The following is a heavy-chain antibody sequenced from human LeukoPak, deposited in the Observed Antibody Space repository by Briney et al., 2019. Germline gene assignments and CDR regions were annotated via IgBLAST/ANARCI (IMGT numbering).Heavy chain of an antibody. CDR3: ARDKWANFEDWNDAFDI. J-gene: IGHJ3*02. V-gene: IGHV3-23*01. D-gene: IGHD1-1*01. CDR2: ISGSGGST. Sequence: AGGSLRLSCAASGFTFSSYAMSWVRQAPGKGLEWVSAISGSGGSTYYADSVKGRFTISRDNAKNSLYLQMNSLRAEDTAVYYCARDKWANFEDWNDAFDIWGQGTMVTVSS. CDR1: GFTFSSYA.